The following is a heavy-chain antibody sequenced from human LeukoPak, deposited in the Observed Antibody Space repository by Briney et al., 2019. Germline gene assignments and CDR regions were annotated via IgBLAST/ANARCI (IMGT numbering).Heavy chain of an antibody. CDR1: GGSISIYY. V-gene: IGHV4-59*01. CDR3: ARGEDFERYYLAY. D-gene: IGHD3-9*01. J-gene: IGHJ4*02. Sequence: SETLSLTCSVSGGSISIYYWTWIRQIPGKGLEWIGYIYHTGTTNYNPLFGSRATISVDTSKNQFSLKLTSVTAADTAVYFCARGEDFERYYLAYWGQGTLVTVSS. CDR2: IYHTGTT.